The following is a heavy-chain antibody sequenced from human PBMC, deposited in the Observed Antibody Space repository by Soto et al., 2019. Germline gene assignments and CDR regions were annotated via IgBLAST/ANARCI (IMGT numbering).Heavy chain of an antibody. CDR1: GFTFSSYG. J-gene: IGHJ6*02. CDR2: ISYDGSNK. CDR3: AKEGGEWGSGGSCDSSRGYCYYGMDV. V-gene: IGHV3-30*18. D-gene: IGHD2-15*01. Sequence: GGSLRLSCAASGFTFSSYGMHWVRQAPGKGLAWVAVISYDGSNKYYADSVKGRFTISRDNSKNTLYLQMNSLRAEDTAVYYCAKEGGEWGSGGSCDSSRGYCYYGMDVWGQGTTVTVSS.